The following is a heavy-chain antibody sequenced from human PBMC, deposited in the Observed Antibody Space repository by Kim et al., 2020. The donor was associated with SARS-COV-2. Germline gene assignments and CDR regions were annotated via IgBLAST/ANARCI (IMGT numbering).Heavy chain of an antibody. CDR3: ASWDFGPPFMVPRDY. D-gene: IGHD3-10*01. Sequence: SETLSLTCTVSGGSISSSSYYWGWIRQPPGKGLEWIGSIYYSGSTYYNPSLKSRVTISVDTSKNQFPLKLSSVTAADTAVYYCASWDFGPPFMVPRDYWGQGTLVTVSS. J-gene: IGHJ4*02. CDR2: IYYSGST. CDR1: GGSISSSSYY. V-gene: IGHV4-39*01.